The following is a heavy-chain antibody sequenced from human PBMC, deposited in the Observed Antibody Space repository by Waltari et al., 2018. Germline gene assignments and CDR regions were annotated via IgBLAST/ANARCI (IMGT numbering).Heavy chain of an antibody. V-gene: IGHV3-30*04. CDR1: GFTFSGYN. CDR3: ARGDYGMDV. J-gene: IGHJ6*02. CDR2: ISNDGSSI. Sequence: QMQLVESGGGVVQPGGSLRLSCAASGFTFSGYNMYWVRQAPGEGVEWVTLISNDGSSIHYADSVKARFFISRDNSKNALYLQLNSLRTDDTAVYYCARGDYGMDVWGQGTTVTVSS.